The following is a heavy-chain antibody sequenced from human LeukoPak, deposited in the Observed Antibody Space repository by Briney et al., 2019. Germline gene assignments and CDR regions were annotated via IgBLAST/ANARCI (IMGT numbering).Heavy chain of an antibody. CDR3: TTGPY. CDR1: GFIVSSNY. V-gene: IGHV3-15*01. J-gene: IGHJ4*02. CDR2: FKSKTDGGTT. Sequence: GGSLRLSCAASGFIVSSNYMNWVRQAPGKGLEWVGRFKSKTDGGTTDYAAPVKGRFTISRDDSKNTLYLQMNSLKTEDTAVYYCTTGPYWGQGTLVTVSS.